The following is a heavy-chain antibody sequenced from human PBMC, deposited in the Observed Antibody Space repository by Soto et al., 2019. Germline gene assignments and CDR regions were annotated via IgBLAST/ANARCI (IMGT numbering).Heavy chain of an antibody. J-gene: IGHJ6*02. CDR2: IWYDGSNK. V-gene: IGHV3-33*08. D-gene: IGHD2-15*01. Sequence: QVQLVDSGGGVVQPGGSLRLSCTTSGFTFNTYGMHWVRQAPGKGLEWVAIIWYDGSNKYYADSVKGRFTISRDNYKNTLYLQMNSLRAEDTALYYCARADCTGAYCYSWPFNYGVDVWGQGTTGTVSS. CDR1: GFTFNTYG. CDR3: ARADCTGAYCYSWPFNYGVDV.